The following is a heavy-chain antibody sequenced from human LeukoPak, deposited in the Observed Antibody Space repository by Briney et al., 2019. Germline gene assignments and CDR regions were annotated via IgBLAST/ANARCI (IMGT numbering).Heavy chain of an antibody. D-gene: IGHD3-22*01. CDR1: GYTLTDFS. Sequence: ASVKVSCNLSGYTLTDFSMHWVRQAPGKGLEWMGEFNREDDEAIYAPHFQGRVTVTQDTSTDTAYMDLSSLRSEDTAVYYCATLDSYYDNSGRPLVPDWGQGTLVTVSS. J-gene: IGHJ4*02. V-gene: IGHV1-24*01. CDR3: ATLDSYYDNSGRPLVPD. CDR2: FNREDDEA.